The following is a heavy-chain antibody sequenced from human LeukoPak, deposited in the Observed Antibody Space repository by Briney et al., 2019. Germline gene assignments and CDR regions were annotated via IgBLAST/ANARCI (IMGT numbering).Heavy chain of an antibody. D-gene: IGHD6-13*01. CDR2: IKSDGSVP. CDR1: GFTFSNYW. CDR3: ARDRRAADTDFDS. Sequence: GGSLRLPCAASGFTFSNYWMHWVRQVPGKGLVWVSRIKSDGSVPKYADSVRGRFTISRDNAKNTLYLQMNSLRAEDTAVYYCARDRRAADTDFDSWGQGTLVTVSS. V-gene: IGHV3-74*03. J-gene: IGHJ4*02.